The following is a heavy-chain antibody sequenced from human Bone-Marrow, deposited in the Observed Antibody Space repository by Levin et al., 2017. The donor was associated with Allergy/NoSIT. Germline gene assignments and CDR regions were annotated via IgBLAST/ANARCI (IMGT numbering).Heavy chain of an antibody. CDR1: GVSVSRNY. CDR2: MDIGGTT. CDR3: ARSSTGYSRGWLGGFDY. D-gene: IGHD5-12*01. J-gene: IGHJ4*02. V-gene: IGHV3-53*01. Sequence: AGGSLRLSCAASGVSVSRNYMSWVRQAPGKGLEWVSMMDIGGTTSYGDFVKGRFTISRDESKNTLDLEMNSLSVEDTAIYYCARSSTGYSRGWLGGFDYWGQGALVTVST.